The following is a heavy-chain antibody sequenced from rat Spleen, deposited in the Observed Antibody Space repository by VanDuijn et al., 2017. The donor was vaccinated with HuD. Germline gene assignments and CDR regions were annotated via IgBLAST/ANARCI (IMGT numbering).Heavy chain of an antibody. V-gene: IGHV5-17*01. J-gene: IGHJ2*01. CDR1: GFSFSDYA. Sequence: EVQLVESGGGLVQPGRSLKISCAPSGFSFSDYAVAWVRQAPKKGLEWVASITNTGGSTYYRDSVKGRFTVSRDNAKSTLYLQMDSLRSEDTATYYCASPLNYGGYSPFDYWGQGVMVTVSS. CDR2: ITNTGGST. D-gene: IGHD1-11*01. CDR3: ASPLNYGGYSPFDY.